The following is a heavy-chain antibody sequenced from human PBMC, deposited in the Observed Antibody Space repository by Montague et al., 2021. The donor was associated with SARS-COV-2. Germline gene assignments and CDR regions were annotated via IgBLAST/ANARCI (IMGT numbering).Heavy chain of an antibody. CDR3: ARETSGYEYYFDV. Sequence: SETLSLTCGVFGGSFSGYYWSWIRQTPGMGLEWIGEINDSGSTHYKSSLQGRVSISIDTSNNQFSLKLTSVAAADTAMYFCARETSGYEYYFDVWGQGTLVTVSS. V-gene: IGHV4-34*01. CDR2: INDSGST. D-gene: IGHD5-12*01. J-gene: IGHJ4*02. CDR1: GGSFSGYY.